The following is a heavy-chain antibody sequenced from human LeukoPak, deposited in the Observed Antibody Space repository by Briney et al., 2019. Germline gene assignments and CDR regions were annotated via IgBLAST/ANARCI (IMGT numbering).Heavy chain of an antibody. CDR1: GFTGSNNY. CDR3: ARICSSTDCLIPD. V-gene: IGHV3-53*01. J-gene: IGHJ4*02. CDR2: IHSSGAT. Sequence: GGSLRLSCAASGFTGSNNYVSWVRQAPGMGLEWVSAIHSSGATCYADSVKGRFTISRDNAKNTVYLQINSLRDEDTAVYYCARICSSTDCLIPDWGQGTLVTVSS. D-gene: IGHD2-2*01.